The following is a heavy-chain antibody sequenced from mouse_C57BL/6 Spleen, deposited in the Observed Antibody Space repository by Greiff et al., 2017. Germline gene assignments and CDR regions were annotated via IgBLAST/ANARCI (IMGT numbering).Heavy chain of an antibody. D-gene: IGHD1-1*01. CDR3: ARTLYYGSSD. CDR2: ILTGSGST. J-gene: IGHJ2*01. Sequence: QVQLKESGAELMKPGASVKLSCKATGYTFTGYWIEWVKKRPGHGLEWIGEILTGSGSTNYNEKLKGKATFTADTSSNTAYMQLSSLTTEDSAIYYCARTLYYGSSDWGQGTTLTVSS. V-gene: IGHV1-9*01. CDR1: GYTFTGYW.